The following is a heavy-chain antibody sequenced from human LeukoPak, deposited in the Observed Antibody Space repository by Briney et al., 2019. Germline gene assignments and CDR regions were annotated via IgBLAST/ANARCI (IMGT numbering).Heavy chain of an antibody. CDR2: IIPIFGTA. J-gene: IGHJ1*01. CDR3: ARSPYDSSGYYYNYLQH. CDR1: GGTFSSYA. V-gene: IGHV1-69*05. Sequence: SVKVSCKASGGTFSSYAISWVRQAPGQGLDWMGRIIPIFGTANYAQKFQGRVTITTDESTSTAYMELSSLRSEDTAVYYCARSPYDSSGYYYNYLQHWGQGTLVTLSS. D-gene: IGHD3-22*01.